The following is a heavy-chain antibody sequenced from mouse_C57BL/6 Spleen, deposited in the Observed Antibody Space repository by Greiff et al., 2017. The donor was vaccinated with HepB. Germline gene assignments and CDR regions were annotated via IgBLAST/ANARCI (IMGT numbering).Heavy chain of an antibody. CDR3: AREGIYYDYDVLFAY. CDR1: GYSITSGYY. CDR2: ISYDGSN. J-gene: IGHJ3*01. V-gene: IGHV3-6*01. Sequence: EVQLQQSGPGLVKPSQSLSLTCSVTGYSITSGYYWNWIRQFPGNKLEWMGYISYDGSNNYNPSLKNRISITRDTSKNQFFLKLNSVTTEDTATYYCAREGIYYDYDVLFAYWGQGTLVTVSA. D-gene: IGHD2-4*01.